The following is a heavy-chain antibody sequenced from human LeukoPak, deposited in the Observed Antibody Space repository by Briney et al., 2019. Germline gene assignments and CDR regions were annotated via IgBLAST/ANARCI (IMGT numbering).Heavy chain of an antibody. J-gene: IGHJ4*02. CDR1: GYSFTSYW. CDR2: IDPSDSYT. V-gene: IGHV5-10-1*01. CDR3: ARHTFGGIVAIDY. D-gene: IGHD5-12*01. Sequence: GESLKISCKGSGYSFTSYWISWARQMPGKGLEXXGRIDPSDSYTNYSPSFQGHVTISADKSISTAYLQWSSLKASDTAMYYCARHTFGGIVAIDYWGQGTLVTVSS.